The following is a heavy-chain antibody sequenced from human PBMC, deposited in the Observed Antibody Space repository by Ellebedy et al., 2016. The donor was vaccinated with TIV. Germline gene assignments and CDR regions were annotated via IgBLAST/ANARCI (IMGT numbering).Heavy chain of an antibody. CDR1: GGSISGYY. J-gene: IGHJ3*02. CDR2: IFHTGCT. D-gene: IGHD3-9*01. CDR3: ARFLTSGQTGFAFDI. V-gene: IGHV4-59*01. Sequence: MPGGSLRLSCTVSGGSISGYYWSWIRQPPNKGLEWIGHIFHTGCTSYNSSVQSRISITLDKSKNQFSLTLNSVTAADTAVYHCARFLTSGQTGFAFDIWGHGTTVTVSS.